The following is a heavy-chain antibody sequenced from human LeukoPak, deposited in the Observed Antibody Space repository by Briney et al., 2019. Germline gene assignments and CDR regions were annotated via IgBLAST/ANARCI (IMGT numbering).Heavy chain of an antibody. V-gene: IGHV3-21*01. CDR3: ARSDVAAPFNY. J-gene: IGHJ4*02. D-gene: IGHD6-13*01. Sequence: PGGSLRLSCTGSGFTFSDYSMHWARQAPGKGLEWVSSISSRSTYIFQADSVKGRFTISRDNAENSLYLQMNSLRAEDTAVYYCARSDVAAPFNYWGQGTLVTVSS. CDR2: ISSRSTYI. CDR1: GFTFSDYS.